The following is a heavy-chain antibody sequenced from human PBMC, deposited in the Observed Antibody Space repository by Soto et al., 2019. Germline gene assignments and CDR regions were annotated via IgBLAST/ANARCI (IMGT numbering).Heavy chain of an antibody. J-gene: IGHJ6*02. CDR1: GDSISRGGYS. CDR2: IYDSGST. CDR3: ARGSSSYYDYGMDV. D-gene: IGHD6-6*01. Sequence: SETLSLTCTVSGDSISRGGYSWTWIRQPPGKAPEWIGNIYDSGSTPYNPSLKSRVTMSVDRSKNQFSLKLTSVTAADTAVYFCARGSSSYYDYGMDVWGQGTTVTVSS. V-gene: IGHV4-30-2*01.